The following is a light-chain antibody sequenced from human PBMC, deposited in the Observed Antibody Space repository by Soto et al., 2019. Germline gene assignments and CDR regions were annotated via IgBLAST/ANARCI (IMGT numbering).Light chain of an antibody. Sequence: QSALTQSPSASGSPGQSVTISCTGTSSDVGGYNFVSWYQQHPGKAPKLMIYEVTKRLSGVPDRFSGSKSGNTAYLTVSGLQVEDEADYYCSSYAGSNHLLFGGGTKLTVL. V-gene: IGLV2-8*01. CDR2: EVT. CDR3: SSYAGSNHLL. CDR1: SSDVGGYNF. J-gene: IGLJ2*01.